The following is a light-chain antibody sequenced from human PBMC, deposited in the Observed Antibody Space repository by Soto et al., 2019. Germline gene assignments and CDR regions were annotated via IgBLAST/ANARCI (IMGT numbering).Light chain of an antibody. V-gene: IGKV3-20*01. Sequence: IVLTQSRGTLSLSPGERATVFCRASQRVSRNSLVCYEQKPGQAPRLLIYGAYGRATGIPDRFRGSGSGTDFNLTISRLEPEDFAVYYCQQYGSSPTTVAHGTKV. J-gene: IGKJ1*01. CDR2: GAY. CDR3: QQYGSSPTT. CDR1: QRVSRNS.